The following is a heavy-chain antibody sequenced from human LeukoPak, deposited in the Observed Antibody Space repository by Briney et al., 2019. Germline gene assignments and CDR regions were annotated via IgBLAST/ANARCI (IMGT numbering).Heavy chain of an antibody. CDR2: IKMDASEI. CDR1: GFTFSNYW. V-gene: IGHV3-7*05. J-gene: IGHJ6*02. CDR3: ARIRVDYGDYGMDV. D-gene: IGHD4-17*01. Sequence: GESLRLSCASSGFTFSNYWMSWVRQAPGRGLEWVTNIKMDASEIYYVDSVKGRFTISRDNARNSLFLQMNSLRVEDTAVYYCARIRVDYGDYGMDVWGQGTTVIVSS.